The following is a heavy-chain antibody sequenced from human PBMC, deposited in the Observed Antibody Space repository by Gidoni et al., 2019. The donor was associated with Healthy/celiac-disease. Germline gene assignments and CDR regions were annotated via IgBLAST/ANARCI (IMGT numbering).Heavy chain of an antibody. J-gene: IGHJ3*02. CDR3: ARLSKLGAFDI. V-gene: IGHV3-30-3*01. CDR2: ISYDGSNK. Sequence: GCTFSSYAMHWVRQAPGKGLEWVAVISYDGSNKYYADSVKGRFTISRDNSKNTLYLQMNSLRAEDTAVYYCARLSKLGAFDIWGQGTMVTVSS. D-gene: IGHD1-26*01. CDR1: GCTFSSYA.